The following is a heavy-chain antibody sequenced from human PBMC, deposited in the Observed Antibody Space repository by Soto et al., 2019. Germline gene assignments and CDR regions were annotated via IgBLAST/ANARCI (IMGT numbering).Heavy chain of an antibody. V-gene: IGHV3-23*01. CDR3: AKRKGLYSSGWYYFDY. D-gene: IGHD6-19*01. J-gene: IGHJ4*02. CDR1: GFTFSSYA. Sequence: GGSLRLSCAASGFTFSSYAMSWVRQAPGKGLEWVSAISGSGGSTYYADSVKGRFTISRDNSKNTLYLQMNSLRAEDTAVYYCAKRKGLYSSGWYYFDYWGQGTLVTVSS. CDR2: ISGSGGST.